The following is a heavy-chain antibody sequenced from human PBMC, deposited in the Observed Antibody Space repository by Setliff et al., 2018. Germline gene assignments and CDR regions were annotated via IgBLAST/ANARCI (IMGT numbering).Heavy chain of an antibody. D-gene: IGHD2-15*01. Sequence: PSETLSPTCAVYGGSFSGYYWSWIRQPPGKRLEWIGEIIHSGSTNYNPSLKSRVTISMDTSKNQFSLKVSSVTAADTAVYYCARSFSRSEKFLLDYWGQGALVTVSS. J-gene: IGHJ4*02. CDR2: IIHSGST. CDR1: GGSFSGYY. V-gene: IGHV4-34*12. CDR3: ARSFSRSEKFLLDY.